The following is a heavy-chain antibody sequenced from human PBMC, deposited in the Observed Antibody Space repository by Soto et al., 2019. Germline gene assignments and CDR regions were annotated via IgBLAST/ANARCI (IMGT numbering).Heavy chain of an antibody. CDR2: IIPIFGTT. Sequence: GASMKVSCKTSAGSFSSYALSWVRQAPGQGLEWMGGIIPIFGTTDYAQKFQGRVTITADESTNTAYLELSRLRSEDTAVYYCARPPAIPLHYDSGLDVWGQGTTVTVSS. CDR3: ARPPAIPLHYDSGLDV. V-gene: IGHV1-69*13. CDR1: AGSFSSYA. D-gene: IGHD2-15*01. J-gene: IGHJ6*02.